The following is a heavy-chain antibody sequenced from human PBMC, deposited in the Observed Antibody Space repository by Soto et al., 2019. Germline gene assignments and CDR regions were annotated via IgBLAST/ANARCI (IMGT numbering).Heavy chain of an antibody. CDR3: AREILL. Sequence: QVQLVESGGGVVQPGRSLRLSCTASGFSFSNYGFHWVRQAPGKGLEWVAVIWYDGSKRYYADSVKGRFTISRDSSKNTLYLQMNNLRAEDTAVYYCAREILLWGQGTLVTVSS. CDR2: IWYDGSKR. D-gene: IGHD2-8*02. CDR1: GFSFSNYG. V-gene: IGHV3-33*01. J-gene: IGHJ4*02.